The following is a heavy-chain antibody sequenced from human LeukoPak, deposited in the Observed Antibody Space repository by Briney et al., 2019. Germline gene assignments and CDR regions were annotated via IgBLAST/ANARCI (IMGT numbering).Heavy chain of an antibody. Sequence: LSGGSLRLSCAASGFTFSNYGMSWVRQAPGKGLEWVSGINWNGGSTGYADSVKGRFTISRDNAKNSLYLQMNSLRAEDTALYYCARDRVYGDADAFDIWGQGTMVTVSS. CDR1: GFTFSNYG. J-gene: IGHJ3*02. D-gene: IGHD4-17*01. CDR3: ARDRVYGDADAFDI. CDR2: INWNGGST. V-gene: IGHV3-20*04.